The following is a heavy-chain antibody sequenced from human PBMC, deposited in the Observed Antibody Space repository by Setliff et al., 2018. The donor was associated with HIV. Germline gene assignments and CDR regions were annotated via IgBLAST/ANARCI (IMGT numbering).Heavy chain of an antibody. J-gene: IGHJ4*02. CDR3: AKGGDRAMINFDH. CDR1: GYTFTSYA. CDR2: INAGNGNT. D-gene: IGHD5-18*01. V-gene: IGHV1-3*01. Sequence: ASVKVSCKASGYTFTSYALHWVRQAPGQSLEWMGWINAGNGNTKYSQNFQGRVTITRDTSASTAYMELSSLTSEDTAVCYCAKGGDRAMINFDHWGQGTLVTVSS.